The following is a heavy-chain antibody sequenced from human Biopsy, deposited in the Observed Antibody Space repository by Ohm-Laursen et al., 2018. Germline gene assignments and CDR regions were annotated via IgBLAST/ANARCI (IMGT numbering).Heavy chain of an antibody. D-gene: IGHD2-2*01. CDR1: AGSFSGYY. CDR2: INPSGGT. CDR3: ASVAGPRTDYYYSNMDV. Sequence: SETLSLTCAVYAGSFSGYYWSWLRQSPGMGLEWIGEINPSGGTNCNPSLAGRVSISLDTSKIRLALKLSSVTAADTAVYYCASVAGPRTDYYYSNMDVWGRGTTVTVSS. J-gene: IGHJ6*02. V-gene: IGHV4-34*01.